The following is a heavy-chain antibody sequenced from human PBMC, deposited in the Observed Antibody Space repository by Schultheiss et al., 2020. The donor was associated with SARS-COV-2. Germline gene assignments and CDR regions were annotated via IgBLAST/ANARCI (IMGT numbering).Heavy chain of an antibody. CDR3: ARSIAVAGYYYYGMDV. Sequence: SETLSLTCTVSGGSISSYYWSWVRQPPGKGLEWIGEIYHSGSTNYNPSLKSRVTISVDKSKNQFSLKLSSVTAADTAVYYCARSIAVAGYYYYGMDVWGQGTTVTVSS. D-gene: IGHD6-19*01. V-gene: IGHV4-4*02. CDR2: IYHSGST. CDR1: GGSISSYY. J-gene: IGHJ6*02.